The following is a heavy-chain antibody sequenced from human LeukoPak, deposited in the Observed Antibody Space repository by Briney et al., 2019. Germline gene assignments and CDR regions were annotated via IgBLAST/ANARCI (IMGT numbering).Heavy chain of an antibody. J-gene: IGHJ4*02. CDR2: IIPIFGTA. Sequence: ASVKVSCKASGGTFISYAISWVRQAPGQGLEWMGGIIPIFGTANYAQKFQGRVTITADESTSTAYMELSSLRSEDTAVYYCARAQTGYCSSTSCYVFDYWGQGTLVTVSS. CDR1: GGTFISYA. CDR3: ARAQTGYCSSTSCYVFDY. V-gene: IGHV1-69*01. D-gene: IGHD2-2*03.